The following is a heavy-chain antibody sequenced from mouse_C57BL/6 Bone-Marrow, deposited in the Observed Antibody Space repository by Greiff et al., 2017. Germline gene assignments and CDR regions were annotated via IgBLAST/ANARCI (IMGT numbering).Heavy chain of an antibody. J-gene: IGHJ4*01. CDR3: ARHEEGLRLRGYAMDY. CDR1: GYTFTEYT. V-gene: IGHV1-62-2*01. D-gene: IGHD3-2*02. Sequence: QVQLQQSGAELVKPGASVKLSSKASGYTFTEYTIHWVKQRSGQGLEWIGWFYPGSGSIKYNEKFKDKATLTADKSSSTVYMELSRLTSEDSAVYFCARHEEGLRLRGYAMDYWGQGTSVTVSS. CDR2: FYPGSGSI.